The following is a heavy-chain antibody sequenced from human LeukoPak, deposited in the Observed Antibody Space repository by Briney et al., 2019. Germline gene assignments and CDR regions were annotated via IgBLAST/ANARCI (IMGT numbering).Heavy chain of an antibody. D-gene: IGHD3-22*01. J-gene: IGHJ4*02. CDR1: GFTFSTYW. V-gene: IGHV3-7*01. CDR3: ATHQSGNYDSTAYRPFDY. Sequence: PGGSLRLSCAASGFTFSTYWMSWVRQAPGKGLEWVANIKQDGSDKYYVASVKGRFTISRDNGKKSLYLQMNSLTAEDTAVYYCATHQSGNYDSTAYRPFDYWGQGTLVTVSS. CDR2: IKQDGSDK.